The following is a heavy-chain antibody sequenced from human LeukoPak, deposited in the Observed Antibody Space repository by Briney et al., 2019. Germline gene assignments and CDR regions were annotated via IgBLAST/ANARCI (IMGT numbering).Heavy chain of an antibody. CDR3: ASRDGYNSPFDC. D-gene: IGHD5-24*01. CDR1: GGSISRGGYS. J-gene: IGHJ4*02. V-gene: IGHV4-30-2*01. Sequence: SETLSLTCAVSGGSISRGGYSWSWIRQPPGKGLEWIGYIYHSGSTYYNPSLKSRVTISVDRSKNQFSLKLTSVTAADTAVYYCASRDGYNSPFDCWGQGTLVTVSS. CDR2: IYHSGST.